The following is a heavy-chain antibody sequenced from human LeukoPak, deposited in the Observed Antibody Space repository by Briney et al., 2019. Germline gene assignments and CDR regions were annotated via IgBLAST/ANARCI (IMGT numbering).Heavy chain of an antibody. V-gene: IGHV4-31*11. J-gene: IGHJ4*02. CDR3: ARKTYSGSYYFDY. D-gene: IGHD1-26*01. Sequence: KPSETLSLTCAVYGGSFSGYYWSWIRQHPGKGLEWIGYIYYSGSTYYNPSLKSRVTISADTSKNQFSLKLSSVTAADTAVYYCARKTYSGSYYFDYWGQGTLVTVSS. CDR1: GGSFSGYY. CDR2: IYYSGST.